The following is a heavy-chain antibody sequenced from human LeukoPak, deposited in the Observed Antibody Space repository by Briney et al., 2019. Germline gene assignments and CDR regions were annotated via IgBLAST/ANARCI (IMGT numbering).Heavy chain of an antibody. D-gene: IGHD3-9*01. CDR1: GYTFTGYY. CDR3: AAHYDILTGFDY. Sequence: GASVKVSCKASGYTFTGYYMHWVRQAPGQGLEWMGWINPNSGGTNYAQKFQGRVTMTRDTSISTAYMELSSLRSEDTAVYYCAAHYDILTGFDYWGQGTLVTVSS. V-gene: IGHV1-2*02. J-gene: IGHJ4*02. CDR2: INPNSGGT.